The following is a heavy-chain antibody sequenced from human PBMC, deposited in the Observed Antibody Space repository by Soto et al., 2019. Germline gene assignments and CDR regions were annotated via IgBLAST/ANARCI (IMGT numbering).Heavy chain of an antibody. J-gene: IGHJ4*02. CDR2: ISAYNGNT. V-gene: IGHV1-18*01. Sequence: QVQLVQSGAEVKKPGASVKVSCKASGYTFTSYGFIWVRQAPGQGLEWMGWISAYNGNTNYAQKVQGRVTXTXXTSTTTAYMELRSLRSDDTAVYYCARDRGSYALDYWGQGTLVTVSS. D-gene: IGHD1-26*01. CDR1: GYTFTSYG. CDR3: ARDRGSYALDY.